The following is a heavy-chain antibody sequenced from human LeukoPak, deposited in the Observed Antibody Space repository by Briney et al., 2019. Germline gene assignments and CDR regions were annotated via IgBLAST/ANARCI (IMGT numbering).Heavy chain of an antibody. D-gene: IGHD3-10*01. J-gene: IGHJ5*02. Sequence: GESLKISCEGSGYSFTSYWIGWVRQMPGKGLEWMGMTYPDNSDTTYSPSFQGQVTISADKSINTAYLQWNSLQASDTAMYYCVRRAYYYASGSYIWFDPWGQGTLVTVSS. CDR1: GYSFTSYW. CDR3: VRRAYYYASGSYIWFDP. V-gene: IGHV5-51*01. CDR2: TYPDNSDT.